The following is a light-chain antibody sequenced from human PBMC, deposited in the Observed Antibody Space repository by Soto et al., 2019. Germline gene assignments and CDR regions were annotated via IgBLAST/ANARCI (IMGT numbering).Light chain of an antibody. J-gene: IGLJ2*01. V-gene: IGLV1-47*01. Sequence: QSVLTQPPSASGTPGQRVTISCSGSSSNIGSNYVYWYQQFPGSAPKLLIYRNDQRPSGAPDRFSGSKSGTSASLAISGPRSEDEADYYCAAWDDSLSAVVFGGGTKLTVL. CDR1: SSNIGSNY. CDR3: AAWDDSLSAVV. CDR2: RND.